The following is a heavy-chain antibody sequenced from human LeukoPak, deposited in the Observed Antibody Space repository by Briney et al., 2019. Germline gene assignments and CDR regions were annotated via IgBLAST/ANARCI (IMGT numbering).Heavy chain of an antibody. J-gene: IGHJ4*02. Sequence: ASVKVSCKASGYTFTSYGLSWVRQAPGQGLEWMGWISGYNGDTNYAQKFQDRVTMTTDTSTTTAYMELRSLRSDDTAVYYCARGLPAPKGLGIEYWGQGTLATVSS. CDR3: ARGLPAPKGLGIEY. D-gene: IGHD2-2*01. CDR2: ISGYNGDT. CDR1: GYTFTSYG. V-gene: IGHV1-18*01.